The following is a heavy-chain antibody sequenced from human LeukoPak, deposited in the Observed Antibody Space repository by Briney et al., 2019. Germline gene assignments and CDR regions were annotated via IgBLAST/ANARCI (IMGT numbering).Heavy chain of an antibody. CDR3: ARDSAVATYYGVDV. CDR2: IHHDGSEK. Sequence: GGSLRLSCAASGFTFRSYWMTWVRQAPGKGLEWVASIHHDGSEKNYLDSVQGRFIISRDNAKTSLYLQMNSLRADDTAVYYCARDSAVATYYGVDVWGQGTTVTVSS. CDR1: GFTFRSYW. V-gene: IGHV3-7*01. J-gene: IGHJ6*02. D-gene: IGHD6-19*01.